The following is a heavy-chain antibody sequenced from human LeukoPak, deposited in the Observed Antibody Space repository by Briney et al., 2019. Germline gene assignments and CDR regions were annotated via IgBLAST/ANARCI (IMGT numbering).Heavy chain of an antibody. CDR2: IGISGDT. CDR1: GFTFSNFA. V-gene: IGHV3-21*01. D-gene: IGHD6-19*01. Sequence: PGGSLRLSCAASGFTFSNFAMSWVRQAPGKGLEWVSVIGISGDTYYADSVKGRFTISRDNAKNSLYLQMNSLRAEDTAVYYCAREKSTTVADTFDYWGQGTLVTVSS. CDR3: AREKSTTVADTFDY. J-gene: IGHJ4*02.